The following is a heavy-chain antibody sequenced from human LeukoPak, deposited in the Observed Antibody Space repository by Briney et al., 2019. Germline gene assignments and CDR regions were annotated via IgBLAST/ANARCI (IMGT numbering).Heavy chain of an antibody. D-gene: IGHD1-26*01. Sequence: SETLSLTCTVSGGSISSGSYYWRWIRQPAGKGLEWIGRIYTSGSTNYNPSLKSRVTISVDTSKNQFSLKLSSVTAADTAVYYCARDSSVGATTPFDYWGQGTLVTVSS. J-gene: IGHJ4*02. CDR3: ARDSSVGATTPFDY. CDR2: IYTSGST. V-gene: IGHV4-61*02. CDR1: GGSISSGSYY.